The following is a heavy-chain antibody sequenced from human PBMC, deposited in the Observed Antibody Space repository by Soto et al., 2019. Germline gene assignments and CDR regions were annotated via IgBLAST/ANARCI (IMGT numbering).Heavy chain of an antibody. Sequence: QITLKESDPTLMKPTQTLTLTCTFSGFSLATSGVGVGWIRQPPGEALEWLAVIYCDVDKRYNPSLRARLANTTNTSRNHVVLTMTNMDPADTDTYYCAHRLGKYNFWNGGYFDFWGQGTLVTVSS. D-gene: IGHD3-3*01. CDR3: AHRLGKYNFWNGGYFDF. J-gene: IGHJ4*02. V-gene: IGHV2-5*02. CDR1: GFSLATSGVG. CDR2: IYCDVDK.